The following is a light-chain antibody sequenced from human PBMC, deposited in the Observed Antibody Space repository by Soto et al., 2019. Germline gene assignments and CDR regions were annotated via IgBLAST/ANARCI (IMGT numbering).Light chain of an antibody. CDR3: QQYNNWPRT. Sequence: EIVMTQSPATLSVSPGERATLSCRASQSISTKLGWYQQKPGQAPRLLIYSASARAIDVPARFSGSGSGTEFTLTISSLQSEDFAVYYCQQYNNWPRTFGQGTKVEIK. V-gene: IGKV3-15*01. CDR2: SAS. CDR1: QSISTK. J-gene: IGKJ1*01.